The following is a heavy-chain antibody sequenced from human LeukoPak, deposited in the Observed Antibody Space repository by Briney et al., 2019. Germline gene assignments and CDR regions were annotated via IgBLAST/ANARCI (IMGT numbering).Heavy chain of an antibody. CDR1: GGSISSSSYY. V-gene: IGHV4-39*07. J-gene: IGHJ6*02. D-gene: IGHD3-3*01. CDR2: IYYSGST. Sequence: NPSETLSLTCTVSGGSISSSSYYWGWIRQPPGKGLEWIGSIYYSGSTHYNPSLKSRVTISVDTSKNQFSLKLSSVTAADTAVYYCARASDLGDYYYGMDVWGQGTTVTVSS. CDR3: ARASDLGDYYYGMDV.